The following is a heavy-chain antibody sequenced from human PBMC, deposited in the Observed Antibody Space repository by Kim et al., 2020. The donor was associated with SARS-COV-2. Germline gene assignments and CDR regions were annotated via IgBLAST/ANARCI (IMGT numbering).Heavy chain of an antibody. J-gene: IGHJ4*01. CDR1: GFTFGAYT. Sequence: GGSLRLSCAASGFTFGAYTMLWFRHAPGNGLECVSLISWDGGIAYYADSESGGFTISTDNCKNSLCLQMNILITQDAALYYCAMGVDGYIDHGIWDYF. CDR2: ISWDGGIA. CDR3: AMGVDGYIDHGIWDYF. V-gene: IGHV3-43*01. D-gene: IGHD5-12*01.